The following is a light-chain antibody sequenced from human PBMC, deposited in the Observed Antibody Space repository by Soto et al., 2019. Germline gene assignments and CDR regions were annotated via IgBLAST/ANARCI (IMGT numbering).Light chain of an antibody. V-gene: IGKV3-20*01. CDR1: QNVNNY. CDR2: DAS. CDR3: QQYGSSPTIT. Sequence: EIVLTQSPATLSLSPGERATLSCRASQNVNNYLAWYQQKPGQAPRLLIYDASSRATGIPDRFSGSGSGTDFTLTISRLEPEDFAVYYCQQYGSSPTITFGQGTRLEIK. J-gene: IGKJ5*01.